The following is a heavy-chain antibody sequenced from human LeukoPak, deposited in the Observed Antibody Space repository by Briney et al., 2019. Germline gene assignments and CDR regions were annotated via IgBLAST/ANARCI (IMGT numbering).Heavy chain of an antibody. CDR1: GGSISSYY. CDR3: ARRLAARPYYYMDV. CDR2: IYTSGST. D-gene: IGHD6-6*01. V-gene: IGHV4-4*09. J-gene: IGHJ6*03. Sequence: SETLSLTCTVSGGSISSYYWSWIRQPPGKGLEWIGYIYTSGSTNYNPSLKSRVTISVDTSKNQFSLKLSSVTAADTAVYYSARRLAARPYYYMDVWGKGTTVTVSS.